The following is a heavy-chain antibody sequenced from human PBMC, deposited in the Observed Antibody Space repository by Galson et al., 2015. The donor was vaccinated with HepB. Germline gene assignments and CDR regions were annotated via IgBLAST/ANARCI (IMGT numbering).Heavy chain of an antibody. CDR1: GFSLSDYS. D-gene: IGHD6-19*01. CDR2: ISRSSRIR. V-gene: IGHV3-48*02. J-gene: IGHJ6*02. Sequence: SLRLSCAASGFSLSDYSLNWVRQAPGKGLEWISFISRSSRIRYYADSVEGRFTIPRDSAKNSLYLQMNSLRDEDTASYYCARDAEYASAWGLGDFAMDVWGQGTTVTVSS. CDR3: ARDAEYASAWGLGDFAMDV.